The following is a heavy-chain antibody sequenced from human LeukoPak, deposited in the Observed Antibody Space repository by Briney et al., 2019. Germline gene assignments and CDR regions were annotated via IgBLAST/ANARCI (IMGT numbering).Heavy chain of an antibody. D-gene: IGHD2-15*01. V-gene: IGHV3-30*18. CDR2: ISHDGSNK. CDR3: AKYRYCSGGSCYELDF. CDR1: GFTFSTYD. J-gene: IGHJ4*02. Sequence: GGSLRLSCAASGFTFSTYDMHWVRQAPGKGLEWVAVISHDGSNKYHTDSVKGRFTISRDNFKNTLYLQMNSLRAEDTAMYYCAKYRYCSGGSCYELDFWGQGTLVTVSS.